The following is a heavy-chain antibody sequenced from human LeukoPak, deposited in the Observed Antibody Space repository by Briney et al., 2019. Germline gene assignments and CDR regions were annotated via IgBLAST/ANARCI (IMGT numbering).Heavy chain of an antibody. Sequence: PSETLSLTCTVSGGSISSSSYYWGWIRQPPGKGLEWIGSIYYSGSTYYNPSLKSRVTISVDTSKNQFSLKLSSVTAADTAVYYCAREGRYSMVRGEFDYWGQGTLVTVSS. CDR1: GGSISSSSYY. D-gene: IGHD3-10*01. J-gene: IGHJ4*02. CDR2: IYYSGST. V-gene: IGHV4-39*07. CDR3: AREGRYSMVRGEFDY.